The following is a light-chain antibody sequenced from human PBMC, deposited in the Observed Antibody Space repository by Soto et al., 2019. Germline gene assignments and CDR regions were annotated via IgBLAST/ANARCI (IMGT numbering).Light chain of an antibody. CDR1: QRISSW. J-gene: IGKJ1*01. Sequence: DIQMTQTPSTLSGAVGESRSITCRASQRISSWLAWYQQTPGKAPELLIYDASSLERGVPSRFIVRRSGREFTLACSILQPDDPPSYYFQEYNPQSWTCGEGTKVDIK. V-gene: IGKV1-5*01. CDR2: DAS. CDR3: QEYNPQSWT.